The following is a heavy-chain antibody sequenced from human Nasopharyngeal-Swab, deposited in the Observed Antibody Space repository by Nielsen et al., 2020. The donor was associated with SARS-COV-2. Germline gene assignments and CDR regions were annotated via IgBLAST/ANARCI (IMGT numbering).Heavy chain of an antibody. CDR3: ARGDIVATTPPDY. V-gene: IGHV3-30-3*01. Sequence: GESLKISCGASGFTFSSYAMHWVRQAPGKGLEWVAVISYDGNNKYYADSVKGRFTISRDKSKNTLYLQMNSLRAEDTAVYYCARGDIVATTPPDYWGQGTLVTVSS. J-gene: IGHJ4*02. CDR1: GFTFSSYA. D-gene: IGHD5-12*01. CDR2: ISYDGNNK.